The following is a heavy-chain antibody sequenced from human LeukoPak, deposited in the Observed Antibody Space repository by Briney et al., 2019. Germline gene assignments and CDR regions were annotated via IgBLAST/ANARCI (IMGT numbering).Heavy chain of an antibody. CDR2: IKQDGSEK. J-gene: IGHJ1*01. V-gene: IGHV3-7*01. Sequence: GGSLRLSCAASGFTFSSYWMSWVRQAPGKGLEWVANIKQDGSEKYYVDSVKGRFTISRDNSKNTLYLQMNSLRAEDTAVYYCAKESYILEYFQHWGQGTLVTVSS. D-gene: IGHD2-15*01. CDR3: AKESYILEYFQH. CDR1: GFTFSSYW.